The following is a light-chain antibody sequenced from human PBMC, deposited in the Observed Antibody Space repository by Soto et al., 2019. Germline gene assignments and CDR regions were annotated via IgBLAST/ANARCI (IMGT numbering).Light chain of an antibody. CDR3: QQYNKWPLFT. Sequence: EIVLTQSPGTLSLSPGERATLSCRASQSVSSSYLAWYQQKPGQAPRLLIYGASSRATGIPDRFSGSGSGTDFTLTISRLEPEDFAVYYCQQYNKWPLFTFGPGTRVDI. CDR2: GAS. J-gene: IGKJ3*01. CDR1: QSVSSSY. V-gene: IGKV3-20*01.